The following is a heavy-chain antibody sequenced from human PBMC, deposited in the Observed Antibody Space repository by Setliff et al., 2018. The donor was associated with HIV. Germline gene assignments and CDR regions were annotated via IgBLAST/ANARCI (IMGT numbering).Heavy chain of an antibody. J-gene: IGHJ4*02. V-gene: IGHV3-23*01. CDR2: ILSTGERT. Sequence: LRLSCAASGFTFSNYAMSWVRQAPGEGLEWVSAILSTGERTFYADSVKGRFTISRDNSKDTVYLQMNSLRAEDTAEYYCAKELAASGLGYFDSWGRGILVTVSS. CDR1: GFTFSNYA. CDR3: AKELAASGLGYFDS. D-gene: IGHD3-22*01.